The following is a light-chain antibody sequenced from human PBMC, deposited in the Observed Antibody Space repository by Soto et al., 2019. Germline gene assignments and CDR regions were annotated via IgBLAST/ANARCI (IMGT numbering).Light chain of an antibody. CDR3: QQYGSSPVT. J-gene: IGKJ1*01. CDR1: QSVSSSY. V-gene: IGKV3-20*01. CDR2: GAS. Sequence: EVVLTQSPGTLSLSPGESATLSCRASQSVSSSYLAWYQQKPGQAPRLLIYGASSRATGVPDRFSGSGSGTDFTLTISSLEPEDFAVYYCQQYGSSPVTFGQGTKVDI.